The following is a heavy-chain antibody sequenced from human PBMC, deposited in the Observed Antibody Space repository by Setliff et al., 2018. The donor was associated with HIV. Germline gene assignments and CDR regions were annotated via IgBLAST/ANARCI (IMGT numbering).Heavy chain of an antibody. J-gene: IGHJ5*02. D-gene: IGHD3-10*01. CDR2: IHHSGNT. V-gene: IGHV4-4*02. Sequence: PSETLSLTCAVSSASITSSNWWNWVRQPPGKGLEWIGEIHHSGNTNYNPSLKSRVTISVDKSKNQFSLKLSSVTAADTAVYYCATYADRESNRFDPWGQGILVTVSS. CDR1: SASITSSNW. CDR3: ATYADRESNRFDP.